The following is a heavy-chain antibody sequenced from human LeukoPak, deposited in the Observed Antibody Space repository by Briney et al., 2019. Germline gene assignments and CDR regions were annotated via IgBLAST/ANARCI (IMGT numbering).Heavy chain of an antibody. Sequence: SETLSLTCTVSGYSISSGYYWGWIRQPPGKGLEWIGSIYHSGSTYYNPSLKSRVTISVDTSKNQFSLKLSSVTAADTAVYYCARGRRVMVYAIAAGFDPWGQGTLVTVSS. V-gene: IGHV4-38-2*02. D-gene: IGHD2-8*01. CDR1: GYSISSGYY. CDR2: IYHSGST. J-gene: IGHJ5*02. CDR3: ARGRRVMVYAIAAGFDP.